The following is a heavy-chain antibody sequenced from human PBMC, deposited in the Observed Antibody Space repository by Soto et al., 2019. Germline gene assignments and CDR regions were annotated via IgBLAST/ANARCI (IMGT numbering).Heavy chain of an antibody. CDR1: GSTFNNFA. CDR3: ARAGRATVSLYMFDL. D-gene: IGHD3-10*01. CDR2: IVVDSNTA. Sequence: QVVLLQSGAEVKEPGSSMRVSCQVSGSTFNNFAFSWVRQAPGHGPEWMGGIVVDSNTAEYSQRFQDRVTVTRDTSTGTVYMELRSLTSEDTAVYYCARAGRATVSLYMFDLWGQGTQVTVSS. J-gene: IGHJ5*02. V-gene: IGHV1-69*05.